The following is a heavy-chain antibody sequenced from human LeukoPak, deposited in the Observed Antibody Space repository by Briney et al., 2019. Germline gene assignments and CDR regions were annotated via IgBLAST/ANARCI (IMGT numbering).Heavy chain of an antibody. V-gene: IGHV1-24*01. Sequence: EASVKVSCKVSGYTLTELSMHWVRQAPGKGLEWMGGFDPEDGETIYAQKFQGRVTMTEDTSTDTVYMELSSLRSEDTAVYYCATHGSVWGSYRWVDYWGQGTLVTVSS. CDR1: GYTLTELS. CDR3: ATHGSVWGSYRWVDY. CDR2: FDPEDGET. J-gene: IGHJ4*02. D-gene: IGHD3-16*01.